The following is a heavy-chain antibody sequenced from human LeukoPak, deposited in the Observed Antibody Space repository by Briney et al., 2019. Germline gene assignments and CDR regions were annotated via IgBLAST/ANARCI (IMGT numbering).Heavy chain of an antibody. J-gene: IGHJ4*02. CDR1: GFTFSSYS. CDR3: AREVFYGSGGPRLDY. D-gene: IGHD3-10*01. Sequence: GGSLRLSCAASGFTFSSYSMNWVRQAPGKGLEWVSYISSSSTTIYYADSVKGRFTVSRDNAKNSLYLQVNSLRVEDTAVYYCAREVFYGSGGPRLDYWGQGTLVTVSS. CDR2: ISSSSTTI. V-gene: IGHV3-48*01.